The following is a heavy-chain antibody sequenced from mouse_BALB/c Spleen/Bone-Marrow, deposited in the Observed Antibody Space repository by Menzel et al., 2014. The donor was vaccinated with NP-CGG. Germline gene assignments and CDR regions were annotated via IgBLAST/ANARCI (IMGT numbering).Heavy chain of an antibody. V-gene: IGHV5-6-3*01. J-gene: IGHJ2*01. CDR2: INSNGGST. CDR1: GFTFSSYG. Sequence: EVQLVESGGGLVQPGGSLKLSCAASGFTFSSYGMSWVRQTPDKRLELVATINSNGGSTYYPDSAKGRFTISRDNAKNTLYLQMSSLKSEDTAMYYCARDYYGSSDYWGQGTTLTASS. D-gene: IGHD1-1*01. CDR3: ARDYYGSSDY.